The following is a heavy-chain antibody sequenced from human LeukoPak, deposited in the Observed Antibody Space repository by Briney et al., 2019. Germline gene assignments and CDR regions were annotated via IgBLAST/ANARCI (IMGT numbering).Heavy chain of an antibody. Sequence: SGTLSLTCAVSGDSINRSKWWNWVRQPPGQGLEWIAEIYHSGNTNYNPSLKSRVTISLDKSKNQFSLKLTSVTAADTALYFCARAGGGTYYFDFWGRGTLVTVSS. D-gene: IGHD1-26*01. V-gene: IGHV4-4*02. CDR1: GDSINRSKW. J-gene: IGHJ4*02. CDR2: IYHSGNT. CDR3: ARAGGGTYYFDF.